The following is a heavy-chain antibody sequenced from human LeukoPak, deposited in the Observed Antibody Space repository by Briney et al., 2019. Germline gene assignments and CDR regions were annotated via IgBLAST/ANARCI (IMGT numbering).Heavy chain of an antibody. V-gene: IGHV5-51*01. J-gene: IGHJ5*02. Sequence: GESLKISCKGSGYSFTSYWIGWVRQMPGKGLKWMGIIYPGDSDTRYSPSFQGQVTISADKSISTAYLQWSSLKASDTAMYYCARHESSGGGGGWFDPWGQGTLVTVSS. CDR3: ARHESSGGGGGWFDP. CDR1: GYSFTSYW. D-gene: IGHD6-19*01. CDR2: IYPGDSDT.